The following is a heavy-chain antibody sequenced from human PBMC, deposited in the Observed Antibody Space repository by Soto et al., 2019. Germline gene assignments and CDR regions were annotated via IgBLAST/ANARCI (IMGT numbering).Heavy chain of an antibody. J-gene: IGHJ6*02. Sequence: ASVKVSFKASGGTFSSYAISWLRQAPGQGLEWMGGIIPIFGTANYAQKFQGRVTITADESTSTAYMELSSLRSEDTAVYYCARGVKNDYVWGSYRYIPYGMDVWGQGTTVTVSS. CDR1: GGTFSSYA. V-gene: IGHV1-69*13. D-gene: IGHD3-16*02. CDR2: IIPIFGTA. CDR3: ARGVKNDYVWGSYRYIPYGMDV.